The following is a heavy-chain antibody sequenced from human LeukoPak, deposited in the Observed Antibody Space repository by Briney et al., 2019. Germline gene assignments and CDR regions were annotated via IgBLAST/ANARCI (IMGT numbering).Heavy chain of an antibody. CDR3: ARAGKDYYDSGSYSNLFDY. Sequence: GGSLRLSCAASGFTFSDYYMSWIRQAPGKGLEWVSYISSSSSYTNYADSVKGRFTISRDNAKNSLYLQMNSLRAEDTAVYYCARAGKDYYDSGSYSNLFDYWGQGTLVTASS. V-gene: IGHV3-11*05. CDR2: ISSSSSYT. J-gene: IGHJ4*02. D-gene: IGHD3-10*01. CDR1: GFTFSDYY.